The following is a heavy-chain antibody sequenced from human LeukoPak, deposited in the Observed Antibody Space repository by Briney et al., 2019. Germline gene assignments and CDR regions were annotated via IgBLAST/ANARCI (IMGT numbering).Heavy chain of an antibody. CDR2: INSDGSSI. CDR3: GSDLRSGY. CDR1: GLTFSNYW. Sequence: GGSLRLSCAASGLTFSNYWMYWVRQAPGKGLVWVSRINSDGSSINYADSVKGRFTISRDNAKNTVYLQMNSLRAEDTAMYYCGSDLRSGYWGQGTLVTVSS. V-gene: IGHV3-74*01. J-gene: IGHJ4*02.